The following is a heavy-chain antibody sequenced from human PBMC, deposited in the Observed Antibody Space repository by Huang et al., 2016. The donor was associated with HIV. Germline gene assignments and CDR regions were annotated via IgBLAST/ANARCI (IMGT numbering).Heavy chain of an antibody. D-gene: IGHD2-15*01. Sequence: QITLKESGPTLVKPTQTLTLACTFSGCSLNTSGVGVAWIRQPPGKALEWLAVIYWDDDKHYRPYLKSRLTISKDPSNNQVVLTMTNMDPVDTASYFCAHSGDIFAAYSPEYFDYWGQGALVTVSS. CDR2: IYWDDDK. V-gene: IGHV2-5*02. CDR1: GCSLNTSGVG. J-gene: IGHJ4*02. CDR3: AHSGDIFAAYSPEYFDY.